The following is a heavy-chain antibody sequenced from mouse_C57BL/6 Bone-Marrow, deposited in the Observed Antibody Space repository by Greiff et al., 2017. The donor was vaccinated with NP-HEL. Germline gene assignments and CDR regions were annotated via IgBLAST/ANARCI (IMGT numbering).Heavy chain of an antibody. CDR3: AMSMAY. Sequence: EVKLMESGGGLVQPGGSLSLSCAASGFTFTDYYMSWVRQPPGKALEWLGFIRNKANGYTTEYSASVKVRFTSSRDNSQSILYLQMNDLRAEDSATYYFAMSMAYWGQGTLVTVSA. J-gene: IGHJ3*01. CDR1: GFTFTDYY. V-gene: IGHV7-3*01. CDR2: IRNKANGYTT.